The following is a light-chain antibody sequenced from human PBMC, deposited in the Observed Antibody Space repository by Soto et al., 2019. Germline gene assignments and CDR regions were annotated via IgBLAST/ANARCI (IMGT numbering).Light chain of an antibody. Sequence: TLSFSPGERATPSFRASQSVSSYLAWYQQKPGQAPRLLIYADSNRATGIPARFSGSGSGRDFTLTISSLEPEDFSVYCCQQRYYWPITFGQGTKVDIK. CDR1: QSVSSY. J-gene: IGKJ1*01. CDR3: QQRYYWPIT. CDR2: ADS. V-gene: IGKV3-11*02.